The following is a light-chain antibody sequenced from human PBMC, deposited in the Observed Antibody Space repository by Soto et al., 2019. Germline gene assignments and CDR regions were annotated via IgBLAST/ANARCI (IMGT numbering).Light chain of an antibody. J-gene: IGKJ4*01. CDR3: QQGYDLPIT. CDR2: LAS. CDR1: ENIDNS. Sequence: DIQMTQSPSSVSASVGDRVTFTCRASENIDNSLAWYQQKPGKAPKLLIYLASTLQSGVPSRFRGSGYGRDFSLTVSSLQPEDFATYICQQGYDLPITFGGGTKVEI. V-gene: IGKV1D-12*01.